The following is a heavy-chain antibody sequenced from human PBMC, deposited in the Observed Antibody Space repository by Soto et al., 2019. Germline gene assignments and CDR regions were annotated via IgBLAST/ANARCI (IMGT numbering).Heavy chain of an antibody. CDR3: ARDRGVVDYYYYYGMDV. V-gene: IGHV4-59*01. CDR2: IYYSGST. Sequence: SETLSLTCTVSGGSISSYYWSWIRQPPGKGLEWIGYIYYSGSTNYNPSLKSRVTISVDTSKNQFSLKLSSVTAADTAVYYCARDRGVVDYYYYYGMDVWGQGTTVTVSS. CDR1: GGSISSYY. J-gene: IGHJ6*02. D-gene: IGHD3-10*01.